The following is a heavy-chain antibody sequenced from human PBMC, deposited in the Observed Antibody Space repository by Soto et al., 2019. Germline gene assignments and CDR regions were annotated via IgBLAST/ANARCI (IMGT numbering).Heavy chain of an antibody. CDR3: ARLGAESTTVTGTPWVNFDF. J-gene: IGHJ4*02. CDR1: GYSFTSYW. D-gene: IGHD6-19*01. CDR2: IYPGDSDT. V-gene: IGHV5-51*01. Sequence: EVQLVQSGAEVKKPGESLRISCKTSGYSFTSYWIGWVRQMPGKGLEWMGIIYPGDSDTRYSPSFQGRVTGAVDKSISTAYLQWASLRASDTAMYYCARLGAESTTVTGTPWVNFDFWGQGTLVTVSS.